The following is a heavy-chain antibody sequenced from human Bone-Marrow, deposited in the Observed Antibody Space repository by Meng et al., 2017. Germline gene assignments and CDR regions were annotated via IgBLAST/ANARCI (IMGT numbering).Heavy chain of an antibody. D-gene: IGHD1-26*01. Sequence: QGQRVPSGSELKKPGASVNVSCKASGYTFTSYGISWVRQAPGQGLEWMGWISAYNGNTNYAQKLQGRVTMTTDTSTSTAYMELRSLRSDDTAVYYCVKEWELGSFDYWGQGTLVTVSS. J-gene: IGHJ4*02. CDR1: GYTFTSYG. CDR3: VKEWELGSFDY. CDR2: ISAYNGNT. V-gene: IGHV1-18*01.